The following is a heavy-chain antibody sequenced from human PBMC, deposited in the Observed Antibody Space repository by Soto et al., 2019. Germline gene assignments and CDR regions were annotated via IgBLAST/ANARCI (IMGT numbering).Heavy chain of an antibody. J-gene: IGHJ6*02. D-gene: IGHD5-18*01. V-gene: IGHV4-59*01. CDR2: ISYSGST. CDR1: GDSINNYF. Sequence: QVQLQESGPGLVKPSETMSLTCTISGDSINNYFWNWIRQTPGKGLEWIGYISYSGSTSYNPSLQSRVTISSDTSKNHFSLKLSSVTAADTAVYYCARARQIDTGMGLDVWGHGTTVTVSS. CDR3: ARARQIDTGMGLDV.